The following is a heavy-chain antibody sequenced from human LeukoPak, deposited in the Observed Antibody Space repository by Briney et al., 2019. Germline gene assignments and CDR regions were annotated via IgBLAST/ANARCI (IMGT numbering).Heavy chain of an antibody. V-gene: IGHV4-34*01. CDR1: GGSFSGYY. CDR2: INHSGST. D-gene: IGHD5-18*01. Sequence: SETLSLTCAVHGGSFSGYYWSWIRQPPGKGLEWIGEINHSGSTNYNPSLKSRVTISVDTSKNQFSLKLSSVTAADTAVYYCARGSQYSAYDWFDPWGQGTLVTVSS. J-gene: IGHJ5*02. CDR3: ARGSQYSAYDWFDP.